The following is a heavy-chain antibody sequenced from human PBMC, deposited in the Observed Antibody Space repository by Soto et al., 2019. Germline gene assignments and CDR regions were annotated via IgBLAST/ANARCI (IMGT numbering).Heavy chain of an antibody. D-gene: IGHD3-10*01. CDR1: GYIFTSFG. CDR2: VSTYNGNT. V-gene: IGHV1-18*01. Sequence: QVQLVQSGAEVKKPGASVKVSCKASGYIFTSFGITWVRQAPGQGLAWMGWVSTYNGNTKYAQKIQGRFTMSTDAATRTAYMEVRSLRSDDTAVYYCTRGAGQGSGSYDWGQGTLVTVSS. CDR3: TRGAGQGSGSYD. J-gene: IGHJ4*02.